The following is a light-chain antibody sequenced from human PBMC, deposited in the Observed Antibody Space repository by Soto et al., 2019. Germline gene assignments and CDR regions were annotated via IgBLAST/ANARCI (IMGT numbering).Light chain of an antibody. V-gene: IGLV1-40*01. Sequence: QTVVTQPPSVSGAPGQRVTISCTGSSSNIGAGYDVHWYQQLPGTAPKLLIYGNSNRPSGVPDRFSGSKSGTSASPAITGLQAEDEADYYCQSYDSSLSVWVFGGGTKLTVL. J-gene: IGLJ3*02. CDR2: GNS. CDR1: SSNIGAGYD. CDR3: QSYDSSLSVWV.